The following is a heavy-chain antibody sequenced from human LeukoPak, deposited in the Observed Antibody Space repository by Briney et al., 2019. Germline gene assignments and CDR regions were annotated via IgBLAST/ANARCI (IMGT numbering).Heavy chain of an antibody. Sequence: GGSLRLSCAASGFTFSSYAMSWVRQAPGKGLEWVSYISSSGSTIYYADSVKGRFTISRDNAKNSLYLQMNSLRAEDTAVYYCARVHCSSTSCLLYFDYWGQGTLVTVSS. CDR3: ARVHCSSTSCLLYFDY. CDR2: ISSSGSTI. D-gene: IGHD2-2*01. J-gene: IGHJ4*02. CDR1: GFTFSSYA. V-gene: IGHV3-48*04.